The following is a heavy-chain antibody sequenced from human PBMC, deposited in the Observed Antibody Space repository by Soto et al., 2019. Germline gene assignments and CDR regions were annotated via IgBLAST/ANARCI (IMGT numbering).Heavy chain of an antibody. CDR3: ATGSPYYYGSGGMWDS. D-gene: IGHD3-10*01. CDR2: IHHSGAT. V-gene: IGHV4-4*02. J-gene: IGHJ4*02. CDR1: GGSMSSPNW. Sequence: QVRLQESGPGLVKPSGTLSLTCLVSGGSMSSPNWWTWVRQAPVKGLGWIAEIHHSGATNYRPSLKSRAVISIDKSNNQFSLQLTSVTAADTPVYYCATGSPYYYGSGGMWDSWGRGALVTVSS.